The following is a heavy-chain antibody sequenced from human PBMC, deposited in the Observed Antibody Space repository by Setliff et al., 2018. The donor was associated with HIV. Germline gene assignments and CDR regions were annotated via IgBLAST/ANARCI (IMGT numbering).Heavy chain of an antibody. CDR2: IYADGAFT. V-gene: IGHV3-23*03. CDR3: ARAPGEYQMLWTSYYYYYMDV. D-gene: IGHD2-2*01. J-gene: IGHJ6*03. CDR1: GFTFSSNA. Sequence: QPGGSLRLSCAASGFTFSSNAMSWVRQAPGKGLEWVSLIYADGAFTYYADSVKGRFTISRDNANNALFLQMNSLRVEDTAVYYCARAPGEYQMLWTSYYYYYMDVWGKGTTVTVSS.